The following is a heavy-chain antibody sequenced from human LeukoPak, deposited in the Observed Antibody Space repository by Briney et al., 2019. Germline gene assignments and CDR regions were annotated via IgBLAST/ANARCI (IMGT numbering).Heavy chain of an antibody. CDR3: ARDQKSLCSGGSCYEGDLDY. D-gene: IGHD2-15*01. J-gene: IGHJ4*02. CDR2: INPSGGST. CDR1: GYTFTSCY. V-gene: IGHV1-46*01. Sequence: ASVKVSCKASGYTFTSCYMHWVRQAPGQGLEWMGIINPSGGSTSYAQKFQGRVTMTRDMSTSTVYMELSSLRSEDTAVYYCARDQKSLCSGGSCYEGDLDYWGQGTLVTVSS.